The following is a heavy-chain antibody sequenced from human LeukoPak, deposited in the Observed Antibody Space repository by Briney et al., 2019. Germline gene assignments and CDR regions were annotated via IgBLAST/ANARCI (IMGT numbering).Heavy chain of an antibody. CDR3: ARGDPYYYGSGTHWFDP. Sequence: KPPETLSLTCTVSGGSISSYYWSWIRQPAGKGLEWIGRIYTSGSTNYNPSLKSRVTMSVDTSKNQFTLKLSSVTAADTAVYYCARGDPYYYGSGTHWFDPWGQGTLVTVSP. V-gene: IGHV4-4*07. CDR1: GGSISSYY. J-gene: IGHJ5*02. CDR2: IYTSGST. D-gene: IGHD3-10*01.